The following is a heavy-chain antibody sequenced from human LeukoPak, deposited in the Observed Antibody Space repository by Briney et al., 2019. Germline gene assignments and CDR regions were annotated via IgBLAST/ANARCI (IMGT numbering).Heavy chain of an antibody. V-gene: IGHV3-23*01. Sequence: GGSLRLSCAASGFTFSSYAMSWVRQAPGKGLEWVSAISGSGGSTYYADSVNGRFTISRDNAKNTLYLQMTSLRAEDTAVYYCWVPATAGEADYWGQGTLVTVSS. CDR2: ISGSGGST. D-gene: IGHD2-2*01. CDR3: WVPATAGEADY. J-gene: IGHJ4*02. CDR1: GFTFSSYA.